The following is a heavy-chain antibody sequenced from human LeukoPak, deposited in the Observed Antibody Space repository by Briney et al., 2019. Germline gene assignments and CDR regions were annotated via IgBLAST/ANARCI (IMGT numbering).Heavy chain of an antibody. CDR2: ISSSSSYI. CDR3: ARDLGYGDYVIDY. J-gene: IGHJ4*02. V-gene: IGHV3-21*01. D-gene: IGHD4-17*01. CDR1: GFTFSSYS. Sequence: PGGSLRLSCAASGFTFSSYSMNWVRQAPGKGLEWVSSISSSSSYIYYADSVKGRFTISRDNAKNSLYLQMNSLRAEDTAVYYCARDLGYGDYVIDYWGQGTLVPVSS.